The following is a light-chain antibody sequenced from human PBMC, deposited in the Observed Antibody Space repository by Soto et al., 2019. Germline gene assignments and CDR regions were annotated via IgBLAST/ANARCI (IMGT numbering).Light chain of an antibody. V-gene: IGLV2-14*01. Sequence: QSALTQPASVSGSPGQSITISCTGTSSDLAIYNYVSWYQQQPGKAPKLMIYQVTNRPSGVSNRFSGSRSGNTASLTISGLQAEDEADYYCSSYTDSSTYVFGTGTKLTV. CDR3: SSYTDSSTYV. CDR2: QVT. J-gene: IGLJ1*01. CDR1: SSDLAIYNY.